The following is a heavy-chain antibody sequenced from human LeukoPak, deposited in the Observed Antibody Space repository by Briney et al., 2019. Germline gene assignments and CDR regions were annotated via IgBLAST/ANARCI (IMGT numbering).Heavy chain of an antibody. D-gene: IGHD3-10*01. CDR1: GFTFSRYS. J-gene: IGHJ6*03. CDR3: ARGLSTTTYGSGSYYNYYYYYMDV. CDR2: ISISSNYK. Sequence: GGSLRLSCAASGFTFSRYSMNWVRQAPGKGLEWVSSISISSNYKYYPDSLKGRFTISRDNAKNSLYLQMNSLRAEDTALYYCARGLSTTTYGSGSYYNYYYYYMDVWGKGTTVTVSS. V-gene: IGHV3-21*04.